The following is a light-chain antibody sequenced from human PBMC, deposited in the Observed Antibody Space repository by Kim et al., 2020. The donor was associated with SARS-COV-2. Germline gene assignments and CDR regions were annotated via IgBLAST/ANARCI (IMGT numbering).Light chain of an antibody. Sequence: ASPGDRVTISCRASQGVNIYLAWYQQKPGKAPKRLIYGSSTLQNGVPSRFTGSGSGTDFTLSIKSLQSEDFATYYCQQYYSYPLTFGGGTKVDIK. J-gene: IGKJ4*01. V-gene: IGKV1-8*01. CDR2: GSS. CDR3: QQYYSYPLT. CDR1: QGVNIY.